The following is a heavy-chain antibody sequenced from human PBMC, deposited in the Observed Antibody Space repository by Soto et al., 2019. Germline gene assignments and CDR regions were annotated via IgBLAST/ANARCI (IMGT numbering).Heavy chain of an antibody. CDR3: ARGGGSTFNWFDP. CDR2: LYYSGNT. D-gene: IGHD2-15*01. V-gene: IGHV4-39*01. J-gene: IGHJ5*02. CDR1: GGSISGFNSF. Sequence: QLQLQESGPGLVKPSETLSLTCTVPGGSISGFNSFGGGIRQPPGKGLEWIGSLYYSGNTYYNPSRQSRVTISVDTSKKQCTLTLRSVTAADTAVYYCARGGGSTFNWFDPWGQGTLVTVSP.